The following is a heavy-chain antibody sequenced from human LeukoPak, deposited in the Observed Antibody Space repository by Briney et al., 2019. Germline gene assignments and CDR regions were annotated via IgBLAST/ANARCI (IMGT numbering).Heavy chain of an antibody. D-gene: IGHD2-2*02. CDR2: INHSGST. CDR1: GGSFSGYY. J-gene: IGHJ5*02. V-gene: IGHV4-34*01. Sequence: SETLSLTCAVYGGSFSGYYWSWIRQPPGKGLEWIGEINHSGSTNYNPSLKSRVTISVDTSKNQFSLKLSSVTAADTAVYYCARGYRIVVVPAAIDWFDPWGQGTLVTVSS. CDR3: ARGYRIVVVPAAIDWFDP.